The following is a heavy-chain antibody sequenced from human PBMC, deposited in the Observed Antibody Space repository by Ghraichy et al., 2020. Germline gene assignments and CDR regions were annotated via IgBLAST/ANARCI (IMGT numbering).Heavy chain of an antibody. CDR3: LDIGSSPGS. J-gene: IGHJ5*02. CDR1: GFTFSDHY. D-gene: IGHD3-10*01. V-gene: IGHV3-15*01. Sequence: GGSLRLSCAASGFTFSDHYMDWVRQAPGKRREWVGQIKKKIDGETTDYAAPVKGRFTISRDDSKNTVYLQMNSLKTEDTAVYYCLDIGSSPGSWGPGTLVPVSS. CDR2: IKKKIDGETT.